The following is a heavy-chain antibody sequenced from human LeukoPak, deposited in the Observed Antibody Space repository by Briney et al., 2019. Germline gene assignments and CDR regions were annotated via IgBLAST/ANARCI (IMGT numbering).Heavy chain of an antibody. CDR1: VFTLLEDY. CDR3: ARDLYSSASEGGDY. CDR2: ISSSVIMI. V-gene: IGHV3-11*01. J-gene: IGHJ4*02. D-gene: IGHD6-6*01. Sequence: PGGCLRLSPAPSVFTLLEDYLSCGPQTPGKGRGGGSYISSSVIMIYSADSVKGRVTISSDNTKKSPCLQMNSPRAEDTAEYYCARDLYSSASEGGDYWGQGTLVTVSS.